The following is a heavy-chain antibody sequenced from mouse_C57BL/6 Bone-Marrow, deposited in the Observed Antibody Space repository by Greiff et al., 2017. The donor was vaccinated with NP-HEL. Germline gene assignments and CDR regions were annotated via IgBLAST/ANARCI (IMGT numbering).Heavy chain of an antibody. CDR1: GYAFSSYW. CDR3: ARSSYYYGSSYPDY. V-gene: IGHV1-80*01. D-gene: IGHD1-1*01. J-gene: IGHJ2*01. Sequence: QVHVKQSGAELVKPGASVKISCKASGYAFSSYWMNWVKQRPGKGLEWIGQIYPGDGDTNYNGKFKGKATLTADKSSSTAYMQLSSLTSEDSAVYFCARSSYYYGSSYPDYWGQGTTLTVSS. CDR2: IYPGDGDT.